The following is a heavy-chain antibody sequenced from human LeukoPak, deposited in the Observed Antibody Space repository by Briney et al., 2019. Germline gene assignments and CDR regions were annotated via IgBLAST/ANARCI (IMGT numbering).Heavy chain of an antibody. Sequence: SVKVSCKASGGTFSSYAISWVRQAPGQGLEWMGGIIPIFGTANYAQKFQGRVTITTDESTSTAYMELSSLRSEDTAVYYCARASITMVRGYYYYYYMDVWGKGTTVTVS. CDR2: IIPIFGTA. CDR1: GGTFSSYA. CDR3: ARASITMVRGYYYYYYMDV. J-gene: IGHJ6*03. D-gene: IGHD3-10*01. V-gene: IGHV1-69*05.